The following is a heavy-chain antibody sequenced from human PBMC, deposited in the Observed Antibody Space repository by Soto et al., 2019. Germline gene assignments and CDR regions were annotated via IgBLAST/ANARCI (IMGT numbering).Heavy chain of an antibody. CDR3: AKERYYYGSGSYSEFDY. V-gene: IGHV3-9*01. Sequence: GGSLRLSCAASGFTFDDYAMHWVRQAPGKGLEWVSGISWNSGSIGYADSVKGRFTISRDNAKNSLYLQMNSLRAEDTALYYCAKERYYYGSGSYSEFDYWGQGTLVTVSS. D-gene: IGHD3-10*01. CDR1: GFTFDDYA. J-gene: IGHJ4*02. CDR2: ISWNSGSI.